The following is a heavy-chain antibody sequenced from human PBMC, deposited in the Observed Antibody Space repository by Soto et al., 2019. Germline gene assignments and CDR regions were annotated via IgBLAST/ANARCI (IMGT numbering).Heavy chain of an antibody. D-gene: IGHD1-26*01. Sequence: QVQLQESGPGLVKPSGTLSLTCAVSGGSISSNNWWSWVRQPPGKGLEWIGEIHHSGSTNYNPSLRSRAIISEDKSQNQLSLELSSVAAADTAVYYCARTIVGATGSDYWGQGTLVTVSS. CDR3: ARTIVGATGSDY. CDR1: GGSISSNNW. CDR2: IHHSGST. V-gene: IGHV4-4*02. J-gene: IGHJ4*02.